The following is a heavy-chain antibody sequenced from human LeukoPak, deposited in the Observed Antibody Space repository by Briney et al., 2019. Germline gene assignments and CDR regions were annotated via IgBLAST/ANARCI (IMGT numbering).Heavy chain of an antibody. CDR3: ARVSGGSSNSLDY. J-gene: IGHJ4*02. CDR2: ISSSSSYI. V-gene: IGHV3-21*01. D-gene: IGHD6-6*01. Sequence: PGGSLRLSCVASGFTFRTYAMSWVRQAPGKGLEWVSSISSSSSYIYYADSVKGRFTISRDNAKNSLYLQMNSLRAEDTAVYYCARVSGGSSNSLDYWGQGTLVTVSS. CDR1: GFTFRTYA.